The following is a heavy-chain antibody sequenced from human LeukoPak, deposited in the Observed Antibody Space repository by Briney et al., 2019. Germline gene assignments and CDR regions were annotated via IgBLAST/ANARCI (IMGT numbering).Heavy chain of an antibody. CDR1: GYSISSGYY. Sequence: SETLSLTCTVSGYSISSGYYWGWIRQPPGKGLEWIGSIYHSGSTYYNPSLKSRVTISVDTSKNQFSLKLSSVTAADTAVYYCARLGDSSGYQARGTFDPWGQGTLVTVSS. CDR2: IYHSGST. J-gene: IGHJ5*02. V-gene: IGHV4-38-2*02. D-gene: IGHD3-22*01. CDR3: ARLGDSSGYQARGTFDP.